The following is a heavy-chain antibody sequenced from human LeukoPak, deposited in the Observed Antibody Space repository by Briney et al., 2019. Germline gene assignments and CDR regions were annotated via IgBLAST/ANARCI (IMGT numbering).Heavy chain of an antibody. CDR3: ARDLYCSGGSCYYLFDY. V-gene: IGHV3-21*01. J-gene: IGHJ4*02. D-gene: IGHD2-15*01. Sequence: SCKASGYTFTGYYMYWVRQAPGKGLEWVSSISSSSSYIYYADSVKGRFTISRDNAKNSLYLQMNSLRAEDTAVYYCARDLYCSGGSCYYLFDYWGQGTLVTVSS. CDR1: GYTFTGYY. CDR2: ISSSSSYI.